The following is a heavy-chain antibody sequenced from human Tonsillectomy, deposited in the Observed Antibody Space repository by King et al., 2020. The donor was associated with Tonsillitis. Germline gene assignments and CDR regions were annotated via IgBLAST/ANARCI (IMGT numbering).Heavy chain of an antibody. CDR1: RYTFTSYY. CDR2: INPSGGST. CDR3: AREPAYYYDSSGYYVS. V-gene: IGHV1-46*03. Sequence: QLVQSGAEVKKPGASVKVSCKASRYTFTSYYMHWVRQAPGQGLEWMGIINPSGGSTSYVQKFQGRVTMTRDTSTSTVYMELSSLRSEDTAVYYCAREPAYYYDSSGYYVSWGQGTLVTVSS. J-gene: IGHJ5*02. D-gene: IGHD3-22*01.